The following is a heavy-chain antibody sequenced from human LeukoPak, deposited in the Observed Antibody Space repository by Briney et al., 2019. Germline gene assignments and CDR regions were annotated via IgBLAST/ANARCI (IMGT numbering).Heavy chain of an antibody. D-gene: IGHD6-6*01. CDR2: INPNSGGT. J-gene: IGHJ6*03. CDR3: ARDDEEQLVPYYYYYMDV. CDR1: GYTFTGYY. Sequence: ASVKVSCKASGYTFTGYYMHWVRQAPGQGLEWMGWINPNSGGTNYAQKFQGRVTMTRDTSISTAYMELSRLRSDDTAVYYCARDDEEQLVPYYYYYMDVWGKGTTVTVSS. V-gene: IGHV1-2*02.